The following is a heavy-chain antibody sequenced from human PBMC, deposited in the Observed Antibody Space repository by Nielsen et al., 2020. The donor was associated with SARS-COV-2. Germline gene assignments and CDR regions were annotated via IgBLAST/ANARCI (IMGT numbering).Heavy chain of an antibody. CDR1: GITFSSYG. D-gene: IGHD2-15*01. J-gene: IGHJ6*02. Sequence: GGSLRLSCAASGITFSSYGMHWVRQAPGKGLEWVAVIWYDGRNTYYADSVKGRFTISRDNSKNMLYLEMHSLRGEDTAVYYCAKEGDDDFAVMVESLGMDVWGQGTTVSVSS. V-gene: IGHV3-30*02. CDR3: AKEGDDDFAVMVESLGMDV. CDR2: IWYDGRNT.